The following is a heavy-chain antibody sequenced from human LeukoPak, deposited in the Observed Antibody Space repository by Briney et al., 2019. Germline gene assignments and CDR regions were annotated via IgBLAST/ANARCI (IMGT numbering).Heavy chain of an antibody. CDR2: ISSSISTI. CDR3: ARDIIVGSDY. J-gene: IGHJ4*02. D-gene: IGHD2-15*01. V-gene: IGHV3-48*01. Sequence: CLRLSCAASGLTFSIDSIDWVRQAPGEGLGWVSYISSSISTIYYADSVKGVFTISRDNAKNSLYLQVNSLRAEDTAVYYCARDIIVGSDYWGQGTLVTVSS. CDR1: GLTFSIDS.